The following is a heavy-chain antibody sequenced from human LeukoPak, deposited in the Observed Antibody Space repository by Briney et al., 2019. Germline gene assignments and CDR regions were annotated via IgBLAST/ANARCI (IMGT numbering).Heavy chain of an antibody. D-gene: IGHD4-17*01. V-gene: IGHV4-59*11. CDR3: ARDLVTVTKGFDI. J-gene: IGHJ3*02. Sequence: SETLTLTCAVSGDSSSSHYWTWIRQSPGTGLEWIGYISHIGRTNYNPSLKSRVAISMDTSKNQFSLKLRSVTAADTAVYYCARDLVTVTKGFDIWGQGTMVSVSS. CDR1: GDSSSSHY. CDR2: ISHIGRT.